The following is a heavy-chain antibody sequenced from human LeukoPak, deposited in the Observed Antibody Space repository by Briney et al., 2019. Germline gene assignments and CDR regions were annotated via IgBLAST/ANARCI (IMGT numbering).Heavy chain of an antibody. CDR2: IYYSGST. J-gene: IGHJ4*02. CDR1: GGSISSSSYY. CDR3: ARLSSEGDY. V-gene: IGHV4-39*01. Sequence: SETLSLTCTVSGGSISSSSYYWGWIRQPPGKGLEWIGSIYYSGSTYYNPSLKSRVTISVDTSKNQFSLKLSSVTAADTAVYYCARLSSEGDYWGRGTLVTVSS. D-gene: IGHD6-19*01.